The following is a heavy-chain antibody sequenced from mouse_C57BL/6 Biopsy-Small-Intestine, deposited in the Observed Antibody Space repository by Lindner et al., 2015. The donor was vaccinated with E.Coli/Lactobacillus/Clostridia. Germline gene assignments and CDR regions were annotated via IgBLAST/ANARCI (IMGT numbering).Heavy chain of an antibody. V-gene: IGHV1-42*01. CDR1: GYSFTDYY. CDR2: INPTTGTI. CDR3: ASPSITTEY. J-gene: IGHJ4*01. Sequence: VQLQESGPELVKPGASVKISCRASGYSFTDYYMNWVKLSPEKSLEWIGEINPTTGTITYNQKFKAKATLTVDKSSSTAYMQLKSLSSEDSAVYYCASPSITTEYWGQGTSVTVSS. D-gene: IGHD1-1*01.